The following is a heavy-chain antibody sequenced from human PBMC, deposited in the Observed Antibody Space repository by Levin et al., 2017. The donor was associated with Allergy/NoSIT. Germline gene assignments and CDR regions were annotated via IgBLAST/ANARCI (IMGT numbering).Heavy chain of an antibody. V-gene: IGHV4-4*02. CDR1: GGSISSSNW. CDR3: ARVDSGGYDLFDY. CDR2: IYHSGST. D-gene: IGHD5-12*01. J-gene: IGHJ4*02. Sequence: SETLSLTCAVSGGSISSSNWWSWVRQPPGKGLEWIGEIYHSGSTNYNPSLKSRVTISVDKSKNQFSLKLSSVTAADTAVYYCARVDSGGYDLFDYWGQGTLVTVSS.